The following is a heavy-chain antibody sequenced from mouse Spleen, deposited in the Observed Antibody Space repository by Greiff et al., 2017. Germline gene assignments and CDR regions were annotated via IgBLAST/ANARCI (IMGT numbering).Heavy chain of an antibody. D-gene: IGHD6-1*01. V-gene: IGHV1-4*01. CDR2: INPSSGYT. J-gene: IGHJ3*01. CDR3: AAADRFAY. Sequence: VQLVESGAELARPGASVKMSCKASGYTFTSYTMHWVKQRPGQGLEWIGYINPSSGYTKYNQKFKDKATLTADKSSSTAYMQLSSLTSEDSAVYYCAAADRFAYWGQGTLVTVSA. CDR1: GYTFTSYT.